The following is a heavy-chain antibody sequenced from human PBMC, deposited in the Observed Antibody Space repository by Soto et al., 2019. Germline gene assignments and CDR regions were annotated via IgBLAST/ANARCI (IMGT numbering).Heavy chain of an antibody. CDR2: IKQDGSEK. D-gene: IGHD3-16*01. CDR3: ARNRLRGDY. Sequence: GGSLRLSCAASGFTFSSYWMSWVRQAPGKGLEWVANIKQDGSEKYYADSVKGRFTISRDNTRDSMYLQMNSLRAEDTSVYYCARNRLRGDYWGQGTLVTVSS. CDR1: GFTFSSYW. J-gene: IGHJ4*02. V-gene: IGHV3-7*01.